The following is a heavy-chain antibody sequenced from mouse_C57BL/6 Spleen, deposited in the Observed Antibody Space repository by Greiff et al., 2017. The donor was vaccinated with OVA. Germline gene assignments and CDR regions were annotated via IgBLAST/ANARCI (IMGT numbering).Heavy chain of an antibody. Sequence: EVTLVESGGCLLQPGWSLKLSCAASGFTFSDYGMPWVRQSPEKGLAWVAYISSGSSTIYYADTVKGRFTISRDNAKNTLFLQMTSLRSEDTAMYYCAMIYADAYWGQGTLVTVSA. J-gene: IGHJ3*01. CDR1: GFTFSDYG. CDR2: ISSGSSTI. CDR3: AMIYADAY. D-gene: IGHD2-3*01. V-gene: IGHV5-17*01.